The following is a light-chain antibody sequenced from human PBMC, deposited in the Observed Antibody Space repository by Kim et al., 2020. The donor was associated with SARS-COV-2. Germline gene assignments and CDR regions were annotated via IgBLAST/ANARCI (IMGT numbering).Light chain of an antibody. CDR3: LLAYGGARGV. V-gene: IGLV7-46*01. J-gene: IGLJ2*01. CDR1: KRDVASGLL. Sequence: GGAGTLPCGSYKRDVASGLLPHWFQQKPGQARRTLIYDATNKQAPTPARFSGSLLGGNATLTLSGAQPEDEADYYCLLAYGGARGVFGGGTQLTVL. CDR2: DAT.